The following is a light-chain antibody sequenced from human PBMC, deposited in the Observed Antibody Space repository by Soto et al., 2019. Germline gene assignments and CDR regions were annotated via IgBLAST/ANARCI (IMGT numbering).Light chain of an antibody. V-gene: IGLV1-51*01. CDR1: SSNIGNNY. Sequence: QSVLTQPPSVSAAPGQKVTISCSGSSSNIGNNYVSWYQQLPRTAPKLLIYDSNNRPSGIPDRFSGSKSGTSATLGITGLQTGDEADYFCGTWDSSLSAVVFGGGTKLTVL. J-gene: IGLJ2*01. CDR2: DSN. CDR3: GTWDSSLSAVV.